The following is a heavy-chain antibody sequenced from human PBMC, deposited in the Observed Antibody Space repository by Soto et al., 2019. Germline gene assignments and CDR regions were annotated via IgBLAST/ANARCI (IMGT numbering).Heavy chain of an antibody. Sequence: ASVKVSCKASGYTFSTYSMHWVRQAPGHSLEWMGWMNPNSGNTGYAQKFQGRVTMTRNTSISTAYMELSSLRSEDTAVYYCARGDNWEDSSGWFPRYYYGMDVWGQGTTVTVSS. D-gene: IGHD6-19*01. CDR1: GYTFSTYS. J-gene: IGHJ6*02. CDR2: MNPNSGNT. CDR3: ARGDNWEDSSGWFPRYYYGMDV. V-gene: IGHV1-8*02.